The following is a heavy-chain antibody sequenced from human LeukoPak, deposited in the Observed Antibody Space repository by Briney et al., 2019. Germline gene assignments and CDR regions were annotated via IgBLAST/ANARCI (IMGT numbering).Heavy chain of an antibody. Sequence: PSETLSLTCTVSGGSISSYYWSWIRQPPGKGQEWIGYIYYSGSTNYNPSLKSRVTISVDTSKNQFSLKLSSVTAADTAVYYCARGAYYDFWSGYVDVWGKGTTVTVSS. CDR1: GGSISSYY. J-gene: IGHJ6*03. D-gene: IGHD3-3*01. CDR2: IYYSGST. CDR3: ARGAYYDFWSGYVDV. V-gene: IGHV4-59*01.